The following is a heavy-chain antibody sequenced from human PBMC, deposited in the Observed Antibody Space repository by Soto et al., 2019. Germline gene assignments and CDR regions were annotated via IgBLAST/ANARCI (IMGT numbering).Heavy chain of an antibody. V-gene: IGHV1-69*02. CDR3: ARVDGSGSYYYYYYGMDV. CDR1: GGTFSSYT. J-gene: IGHJ6*02. D-gene: IGHD3-10*01. Sequence: SVKASCKASGGTFSSYTISWVRQAPGQGLEWMGRIIPILGIANYAQKFQGRVTITADNSTSTAYMELSSLRSEDTAVYYCARVDGSGSYYYYYYGMDVWG. CDR2: IIPILGIA.